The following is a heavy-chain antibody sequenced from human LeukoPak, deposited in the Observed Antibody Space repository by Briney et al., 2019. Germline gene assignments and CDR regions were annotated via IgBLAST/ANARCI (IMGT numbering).Heavy chain of an antibody. CDR2: VYASGKT. J-gene: IGHJ6*03. Sequence: SQTLSLTCAVSGGSMSSNIYSWSWLRQPAGKGLEWIGHVYASGKTRYNPSLKSRVNLFVDTSKNQFSLKLTSVTAADTAVYYCARVATKEIRGYSFYEFYYYMDAWGKGTTVTVSS. D-gene: IGHD3-10*01. CDR1: GGSMSSNIYS. CDR3: ARVATKEIRGYSFYEFYYYMDA. V-gene: IGHV4-61*09.